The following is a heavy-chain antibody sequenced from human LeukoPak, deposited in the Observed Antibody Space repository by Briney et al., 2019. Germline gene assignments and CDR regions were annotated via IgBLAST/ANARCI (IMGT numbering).Heavy chain of an antibody. CDR1: GFAFSSYG. Sequence: GGSLRLSCAASGFAFSSYGMSWVRQAPGKGLEWVSAISASGGGTYNADSVKGRFTISRDNSKNTLYLHMNSLRAEDTAVYYCATRVAGIDYWGQGALVTVSP. V-gene: IGHV3-23*01. J-gene: IGHJ4*02. D-gene: IGHD6-19*01. CDR2: ISASGGGT. CDR3: ATRVAGIDY.